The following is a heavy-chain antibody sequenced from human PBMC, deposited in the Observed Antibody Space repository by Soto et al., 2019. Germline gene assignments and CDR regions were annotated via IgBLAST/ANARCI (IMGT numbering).Heavy chain of an antibody. Sequence: SVKVSCKVSGGAFTNYGLNWVRHSPGQGLEWLGGIIPLHNTSNYSLKFVGRLSVTADISSSTVYMHLSGLTSGDTATYYCASWSCWNRLYSHGVLVCGQATTVTVS. CDR2: IIPLHNTS. CDR3: ASWSCWNRLYSHGVLV. D-gene: IGHD1-1*01. V-gene: IGHV1-69*10. J-gene: IGHJ6*02. CDR1: GGAFTNYG.